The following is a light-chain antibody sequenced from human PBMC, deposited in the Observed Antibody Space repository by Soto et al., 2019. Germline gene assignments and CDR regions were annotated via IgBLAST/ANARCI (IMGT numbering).Light chain of an antibody. V-gene: IGKV3-15*01. Sequence: EIVMTQSPATLSVSPGEDVTLSCRASPSVPSRIAWYQQKPGQAPSLLIYGASTRATGVPDRFSGTGSGTEFTLTISSLKSEDYAVYYGQQYTSWPPITFCQVTRLEIK. CDR3: QQYTSWPPIT. J-gene: IGKJ5*01. CDR1: PSVPSR. CDR2: GAS.